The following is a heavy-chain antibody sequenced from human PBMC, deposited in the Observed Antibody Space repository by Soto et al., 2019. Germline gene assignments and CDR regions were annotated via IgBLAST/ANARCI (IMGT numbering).Heavy chain of an antibody. CDR3: VRGTSNWYGIDY. J-gene: IGHJ4*02. V-gene: IGHV3-74*01. CDR1: GFTFSRYW. D-gene: IGHD6-13*01. Sequence: EVQLVESGGGLVQPGGSLRLSCAVSGFTFSRYWMHWVRQAPGKGLLWVSRVNTDGSATNYADYVEGRFTISRDNAKNTLYLQMNSLRGEDTAVYYCVRGTSNWYGIDYWSQGTLVTVSS. CDR2: VNTDGSAT.